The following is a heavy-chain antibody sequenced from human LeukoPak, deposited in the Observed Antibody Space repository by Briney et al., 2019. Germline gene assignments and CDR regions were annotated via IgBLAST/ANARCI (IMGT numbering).Heavy chain of an antibody. V-gene: IGHV3-49*03. CDR2: IRSKAYGGTT. Sequence: PGGSLRLSCTGSGFTFGDYAMSWFRQAPGKGLEWVGFIRSKAYGGTTEYAASVKGRFAISRDDSKSIAYLQMNSLKTEDTAVYYCTRDLYSGYDYGYSDYWGQGTLVTVSS. D-gene: IGHD5-12*01. CDR1: GFTFGDYA. J-gene: IGHJ4*02. CDR3: TRDLYSGYDYGYSDY.